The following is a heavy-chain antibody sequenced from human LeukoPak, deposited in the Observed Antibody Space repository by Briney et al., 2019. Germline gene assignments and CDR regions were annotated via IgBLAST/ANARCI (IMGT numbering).Heavy chain of an antibody. CDR2: ISTTGST. J-gene: IGHJ3*02. CDR1: GGSISSYY. CDR3: ARQNAFDI. V-gene: IGHV4-4*07. Sequence: SETLSLTCTVSGGSISSYYWSWIRQPAGKGLEWIGRISTTGSTNYNPSLESRVTMSIDTSKNQFSLKLSSVTAADTAVYHCARQNAFDIWGQGTMVTVSS.